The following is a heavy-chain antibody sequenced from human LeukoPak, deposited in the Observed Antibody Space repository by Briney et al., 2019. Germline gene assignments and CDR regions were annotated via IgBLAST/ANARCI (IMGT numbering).Heavy chain of an antibody. CDR1: GFTFSNAW. Sequence: GGSLRLSCAASGFTFSNAWMSWVRQAPGKGLEWVGRIKSKTDGGTTDYAAPVKGRFTISRDDSKNTLYLQMNSLKTEDTAVYYCTTDTPWEPLLMAAFDIWGQGTMVTVSS. CDR2: IKSKTDGGTT. CDR3: TTDTPWEPLLMAAFDI. J-gene: IGHJ3*02. D-gene: IGHD1-26*01. V-gene: IGHV3-15*01.